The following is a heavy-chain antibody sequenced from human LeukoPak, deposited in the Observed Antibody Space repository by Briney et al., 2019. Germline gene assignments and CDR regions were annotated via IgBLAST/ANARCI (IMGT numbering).Heavy chain of an antibody. D-gene: IGHD2-15*01. J-gene: IGHJ4*02. Sequence: PGGSLRLPCSALEFIFPSYGMNWFRQPPGKGLQWVSYISAGSSNTFYEDSVKGRFSISRDDADNSLHLQMNSLSAEDTAVYYCARDAVQAGTPFYFDFWGQGALVTVSS. CDR1: EFIFPSYG. CDR3: ARDAVQAGTPFYFDF. CDR2: ISAGSSNT. V-gene: IGHV3-48*01.